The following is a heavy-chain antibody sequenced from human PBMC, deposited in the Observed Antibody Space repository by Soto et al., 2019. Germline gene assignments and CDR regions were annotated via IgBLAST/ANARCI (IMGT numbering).Heavy chain of an antibody. V-gene: IGHV4-38-2*02. CDR1: GYSISSGYY. J-gene: IGHJ4*02. Sequence: SETLSLTCTVSGYSISSGYYWCWIRQPPGEGLEWVGSIYHGGNTYYKPSLKGRVTISVDTSKNKFSLQLSTVTAADTAVYYCARDGVVGATIFGYWGQGTLVTVSS. CDR2: IYHGGNT. D-gene: IGHD1-26*01. CDR3: ARDGVVGATIFGY.